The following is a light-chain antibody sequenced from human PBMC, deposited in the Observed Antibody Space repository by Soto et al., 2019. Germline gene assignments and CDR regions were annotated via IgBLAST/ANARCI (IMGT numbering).Light chain of an antibody. CDR1: SSDVGGYNY. Sequence: QSALTQPASVSGSPGQTITISCTGTSSDVGGYNYVSWYQHNPGKVPRLIIYEVGERPSGISDRFSGSKSGNTASLTISGLQAEDEADYYCSSFTSSDIYVFGTGTQLTVL. J-gene: IGLJ1*01. V-gene: IGLV2-14*01. CDR2: EVG. CDR3: SSFTSSDIYV.